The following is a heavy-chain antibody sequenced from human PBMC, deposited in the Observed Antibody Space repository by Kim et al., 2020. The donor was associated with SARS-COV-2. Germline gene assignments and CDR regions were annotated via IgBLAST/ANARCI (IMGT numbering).Heavy chain of an antibody. Sequence: GGSLRLSCAASGFTFSSYWMQWVRQGPAKGLQWVSRIKDDGTMTNYANSVKGRFTVSRDNVKNTLYLQMNSLRAEDTAIYYCTRAYCDGDCYLFAPWGQGTLVTVSS. J-gene: IGHJ5*02. D-gene: IGHD2-21*02. CDR1: GFTFSSYW. CDR3: TRAYCDGDCYLFAP. V-gene: IGHV3-74*01. CDR2: IKDDGTMT.